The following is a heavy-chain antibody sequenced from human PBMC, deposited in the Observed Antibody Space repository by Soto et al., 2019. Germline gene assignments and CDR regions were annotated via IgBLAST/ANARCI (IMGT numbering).Heavy chain of an antibody. V-gene: IGHV3-23*01. CDR3: AKDPSNYDPWYIDY. CDR1: GFTFSSYA. J-gene: IGHJ4*02. CDR2: ISGSGGST. D-gene: IGHD4-4*01. Sequence: EVQLLESGGGLVQPGGSLRLSCAASGFTFSSYAMSWVRQAPGKGLELVSSISGSGGSTYYADSVKGRFTISRDNSKNTLYLQMNSLSAEDTAVYYCAKDPSNYDPWYIDYWGQETLVTVCS.